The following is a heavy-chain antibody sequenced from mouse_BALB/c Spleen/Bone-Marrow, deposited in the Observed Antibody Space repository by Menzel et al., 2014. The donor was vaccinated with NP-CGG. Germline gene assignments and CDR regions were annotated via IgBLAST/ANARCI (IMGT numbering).Heavy chain of an antibody. D-gene: IGHD2-2*01. CDR1: DYSFTSYW. CDR2: IHPSDSET. Sequence: VQLQQSGAELVRPGASVKLSCRASDYSFTSYWVNWVKQRPGQGLEWIGMIHPSDSETRLNQKFKDKATLTVDKSSSTAYMQLSSPTSGDSAVYYCARGGYDGWYFDVWGAGTTVTVSS. CDR3: ARGGYDGWYFDV. J-gene: IGHJ1*01. V-gene: IGHV1-74*01.